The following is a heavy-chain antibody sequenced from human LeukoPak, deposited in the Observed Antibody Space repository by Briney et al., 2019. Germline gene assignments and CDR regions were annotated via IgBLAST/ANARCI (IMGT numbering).Heavy chain of an antibody. CDR1: GVSISSSEW. V-gene: IGHV4-4*02. CDR3: RKTDIYINPIDY. Sequence: SETLSLTCAVSGVSISSSEWWIWVRQPSGQGLEWIGEIHRAGRTRYNPSLKSRVTISMDYSKNQFSLKLTSVTAADTAIYYCRKTDIYINPIDYWGPGALVTVSS. J-gene: IGHJ4*02. D-gene: IGHD3-9*01. CDR2: IHRAGRT.